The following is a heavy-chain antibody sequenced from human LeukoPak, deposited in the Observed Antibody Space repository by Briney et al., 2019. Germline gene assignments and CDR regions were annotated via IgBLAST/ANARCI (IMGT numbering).Heavy chain of an antibody. J-gene: IGHJ4*02. CDR1: GYGFTSYW. V-gene: IGHV5-51*01. CDR2: IYPGDSDT. CDR3: ARQAPFYDFWSGNQDLYYFDY. Sequence: GESLKISCKGSGYGFTSYWIGWVRQMPGKGLEWMGIIYPGDSDTRYSPSFQGQVTISADKSISTAYLQWSSLKASDTAMYYCARQAPFYDFWSGNQDLYYFDYWGQGTLVTVSS. D-gene: IGHD3-3*01.